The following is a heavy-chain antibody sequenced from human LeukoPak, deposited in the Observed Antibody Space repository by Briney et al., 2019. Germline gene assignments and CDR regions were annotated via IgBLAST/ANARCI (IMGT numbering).Heavy chain of an antibody. CDR1: GGSISSSSYY. CDR2: IYYSGST. CDR3: ARVLTGFWAKYYFDY. D-gene: IGHD7-27*01. J-gene: IGHJ4*02. Sequence: SETLSLTCTVSGGSISSSSYYWGWIRQPPGKGLEWIGSIYYSGSTYYNPSLKSRVTISVDTSKNQFSLKLSSVTAADTAVYYCARVLTGFWAKYYFDYWGQGTLVTVSS. V-gene: IGHV4-39*07.